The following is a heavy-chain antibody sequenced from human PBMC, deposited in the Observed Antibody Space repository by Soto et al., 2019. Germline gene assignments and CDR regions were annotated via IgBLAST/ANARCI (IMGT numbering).Heavy chain of an antibody. D-gene: IGHD6-19*01. J-gene: IGHJ6*02. CDR2: ISYDGSKK. CDR3: ARDRQWLEKYYYYYGMDV. CDR1: GFTFSTYA. Sequence: GGSLRLSCAASGFTFSTYAMHWVRQAPGKGLEWVAVISYDGSKKYYADSVKDRFTISRDNSTKTLSLQMSSLRPEDTAVYYCARDRQWLEKYYYYYGMDVWGQGTTVTVSS. V-gene: IGHV3-30-3*01.